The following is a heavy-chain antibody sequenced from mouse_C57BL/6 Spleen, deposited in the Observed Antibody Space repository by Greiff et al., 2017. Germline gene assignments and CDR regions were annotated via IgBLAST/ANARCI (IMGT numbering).Heavy chain of an antibody. V-gene: IGHV14-3*01. Sequence: GQLQQSVAELVRPGASVKLSCTASGFNIKNTYMHWVKQRPEQGLEWIGRIDPANGNTKYAPKFQGKATITADTSSNTAYLQLSSLTSEDTAIYYCARGDYDDGADYYAMDYWGQGTSVTVSS. CDR1: GFNIKNTY. D-gene: IGHD2-4*01. CDR3: ARGDYDDGADYYAMDY. CDR2: IDPANGNT. J-gene: IGHJ4*01.